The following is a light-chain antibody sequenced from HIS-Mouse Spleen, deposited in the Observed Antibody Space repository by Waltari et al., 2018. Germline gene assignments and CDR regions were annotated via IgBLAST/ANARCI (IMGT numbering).Light chain of an antibody. CDR3: QSADSSGTYVV. V-gene: IGLV3-25*03. J-gene: IGLJ2*01. CDR1: ALPTQY. CDR2: EDS. Sequence: SYELTQPPSVSVSPGQTARITCSGDALPTQYAYWYQQKPGQAPVLVIYEDSERPSGFPERVSGSSSGTTVTLTISGVQAEDEADYYCQSADSSGTYVVFGGGTKLTVL.